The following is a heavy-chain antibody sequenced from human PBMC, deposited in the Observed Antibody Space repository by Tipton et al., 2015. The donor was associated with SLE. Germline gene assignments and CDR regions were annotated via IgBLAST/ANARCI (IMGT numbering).Heavy chain of an antibody. Sequence: SLRLSCAASGFTVSSNYMSWVRQAPGKGLEWVSVIYSGGSTYYADSVKGRFTISRDNSKNTLYLQMNSLRAEDTAVYYCAIEMSAYDFWSGGDRYYYRDVWGKGTTVTVSS. J-gene: IGHJ6*03. CDR3: AIEMSAYDFWSGGDRYYYRDV. CDR1: GFTVSSNY. V-gene: IGHV3-53*05. CDR2: IYSGGST. D-gene: IGHD3-3*01.